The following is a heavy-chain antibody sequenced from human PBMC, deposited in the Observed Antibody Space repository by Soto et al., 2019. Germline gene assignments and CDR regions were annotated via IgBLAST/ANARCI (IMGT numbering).Heavy chain of an antibody. CDR1: GFTFSTYA. CDR3: PKDLGSKYGSFDY. Sequence: LRLSCAASGFTFSTYARSWVLQAPGKGLEWVSTISGSGGNTYYADSVKGRFTISRDNSKNTLYLQMNSLRAEDTAVSYCPKDLGSKYGSFDYSGQGPLVTVSS. CDR2: ISGSGGNT. V-gene: IGHV3-23*01. J-gene: IGHJ4*02. D-gene: IGHD3-10*01.